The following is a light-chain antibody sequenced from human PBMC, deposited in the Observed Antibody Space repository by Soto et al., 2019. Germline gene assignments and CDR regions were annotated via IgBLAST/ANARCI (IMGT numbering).Light chain of an antibody. CDR3: QQRNSYPLT. V-gene: IGKV1-9*01. CDR1: QGISSY. CDR2: AAS. J-gene: IGKJ4*01. Sequence: IQLTQSPSSLSASVGDRVTITCRASQGISSYLAWYQQTPGKAPKLLIYAASTLPSGVPARFSGSGSGTDFTLTISSLQPEDFATYYCQQRNSYPLTFGGGTKVEIK.